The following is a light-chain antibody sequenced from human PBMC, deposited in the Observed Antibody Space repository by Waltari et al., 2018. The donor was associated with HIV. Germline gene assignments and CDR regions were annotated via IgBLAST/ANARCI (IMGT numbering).Light chain of an antibody. CDR1: RSNTGNNA. CDR3: ASWDDSLQAVV. Sequence: QSVLTQPPSALGSPGQRLTISCSGSRSNTGNNAVNWYQHFPGTAPTLLIFGNDQRPSGVPARISGSKSGTSASLAISGLRSEDEGEYYCASWDDSLQAVVFGGGTKVTV. CDR2: GND. V-gene: IGLV1-44*01. J-gene: IGLJ2*01.